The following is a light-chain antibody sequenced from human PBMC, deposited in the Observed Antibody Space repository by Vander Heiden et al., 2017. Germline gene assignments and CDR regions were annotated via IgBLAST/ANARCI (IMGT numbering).Light chain of an antibody. V-gene: IGLV4-69*01. CDR1: SGHSSYA. CDR3: QTWDTGIQV. Sequence: QLVLTQSPSASASLGASVKLTCTLSSGHSSYAIAWHQQQPENGPRYLMKLNSDGSHTKGAGIPDRFSGSSSGAERYLTIASLQSDDEADYYCQTWDTGIQVFGTGTKVTVL. J-gene: IGLJ1*01. CDR2: LNSDGSH.